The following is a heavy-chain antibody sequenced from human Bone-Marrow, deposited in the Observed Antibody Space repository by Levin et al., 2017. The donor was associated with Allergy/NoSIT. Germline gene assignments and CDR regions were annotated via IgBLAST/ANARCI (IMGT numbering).Heavy chain of an antibody. D-gene: IGHD1-26*01. Sequence: SETLSLTCTVSGGSISSYYWSWIRQPPGKGLEWIGYIYYSGTTSYSPSLKSRVTISVDTSKNQFSLKLSSVTAADTAVYYCARIGGSYSTGLDYWGQGILVTVSS. J-gene: IGHJ4*02. CDR1: GGSISSYY. CDR3: ARIGGSYSTGLDY. CDR2: IYYSGTT. V-gene: IGHV4-59*01.